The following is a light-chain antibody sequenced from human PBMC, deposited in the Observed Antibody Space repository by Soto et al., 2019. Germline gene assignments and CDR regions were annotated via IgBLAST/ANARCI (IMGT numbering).Light chain of an antibody. J-gene: IGLJ1*01. CDR2: LNSDGSH. CDR1: SGHSSYA. V-gene: IGLV4-69*01. Sequence: QTVVTQSPSASASLGASVKLTCTLSSGHSSYAIAWHQQQPEKGPRYLMKLNSDGSHSKGDGIPDRFSGSSSGAERYLTISSLQSEDEADYYCQTWGTGIPYVFGTGTQLTVL. CDR3: QTWGTGIPYV.